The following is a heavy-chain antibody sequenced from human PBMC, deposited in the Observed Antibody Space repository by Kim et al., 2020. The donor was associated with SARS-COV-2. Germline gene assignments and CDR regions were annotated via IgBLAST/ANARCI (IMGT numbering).Heavy chain of an antibody. D-gene: IGHD5-12*01. Sequence: GGSLRLSCAASGFTFSPYWMTWVRQAPGKGLEWVANLNQAGSRKHYVDSVKGRFTISRDNAKNSVFLQMNSLRVEDTAIYHCFSGYTSGFWGPGTLVTVS. J-gene: IGHJ4*02. CDR2: LNQAGSRK. V-gene: IGHV3-7*01. CDR1: GFTFSPYW. CDR3: FSGYTSGF.